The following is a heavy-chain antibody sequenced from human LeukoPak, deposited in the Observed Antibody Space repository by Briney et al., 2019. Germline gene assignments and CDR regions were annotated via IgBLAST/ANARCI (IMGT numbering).Heavy chain of an antibody. Sequence: SETLSLTCTVSGGSISSYYWSWIRQPAGKGLEWIGYIYYSGSTNYNPSLKSRVTISVDTSKNQFSLELTSVTAADTAVYYCARDLSQVGVVTLGASDIWGQGTMVTVSS. CDR2: IYYSGST. CDR1: GGSISSYY. J-gene: IGHJ3*02. V-gene: IGHV4-59*01. D-gene: IGHD3-3*01. CDR3: ARDLSQVGVVTLGASDI.